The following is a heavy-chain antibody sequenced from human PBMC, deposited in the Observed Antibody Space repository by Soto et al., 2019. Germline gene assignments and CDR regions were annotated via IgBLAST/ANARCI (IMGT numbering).Heavy chain of an antibody. V-gene: IGHV4-59*12. D-gene: IGHD3-10*01. CDR2: IKYSGST. J-gene: IGHJ4*02. CDR1: GGSIRNYF. Sequence: SETLSLTCTVSGGSIRNYFWSWIRQPPGGKGLEWIGYIKYSGSTNYNPSLRSRVTMSLGTCVRQFSLKLTSVTAADTAVYYCALWRAGGAGSFDYWGQGTLVTVSS. CDR3: ALWRAGGAGSFDY.